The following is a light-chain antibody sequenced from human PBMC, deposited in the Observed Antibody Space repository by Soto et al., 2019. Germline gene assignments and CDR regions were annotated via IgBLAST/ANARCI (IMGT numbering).Light chain of an antibody. CDR1: QGTSSF. J-gene: IGKJ2*01. CDR2: AAA. CDR3: LQYLSYPYT. Sequence: AIRMTQSPSSISASTGDRVTITCRASQGTSSFLAWYQQKPGKAPKLLIYAAATLQSGAPSRFSGSGSGTDFTLTICRLQSADFATYFCLQYLSYPYTFGQGTKMEI. V-gene: IGKV1-8*01.